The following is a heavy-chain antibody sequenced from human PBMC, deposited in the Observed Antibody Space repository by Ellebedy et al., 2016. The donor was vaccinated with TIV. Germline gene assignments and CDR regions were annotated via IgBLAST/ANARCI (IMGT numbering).Heavy chain of an antibody. CDR3: ASDGGSYSDFDY. Sequence: AASVKVSCKASGFSFTGYYMHWVRQAPGQGLEWMGWINPNSGGTNYAQKFQGWVTMTRDTSISTAYMELSRLRSDDTAVDYGASDGGSYSDFDYWGQGTLVTVSS. V-gene: IGHV1-2*04. CDR2: INPNSGGT. CDR1: GFSFTGYY. J-gene: IGHJ4*01. D-gene: IGHD1-26*01.